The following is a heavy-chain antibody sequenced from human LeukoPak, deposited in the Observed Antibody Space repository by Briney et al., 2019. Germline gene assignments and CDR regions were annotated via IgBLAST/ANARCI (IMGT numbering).Heavy chain of an antibody. CDR1: GYTFTSYG. CDR3: ARAGFNWNDVWGWFDP. V-gene: IGHV1-3*01. D-gene: IGHD1-1*01. J-gene: IGHJ5*02. CDR2: INAGNGNT. Sequence: PWASVKVSCKASGYTFTSYGISWVRQAPGQGLEWMGWINAGNGNTKYSQKFQGRVTITRDTSASTAYMELSSLRSEDTAVYYCARAGFNWNDVWGWFDPWGQGTLVTVSS.